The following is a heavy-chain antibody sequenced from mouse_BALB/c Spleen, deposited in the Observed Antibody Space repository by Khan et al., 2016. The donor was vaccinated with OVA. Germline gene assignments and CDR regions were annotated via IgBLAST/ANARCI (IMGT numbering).Heavy chain of an antibody. CDR1: GYTFTTYW. J-gene: IGHJ2*01. Sequence: QVQLQQSGAELAKPGASVKMSCKASGYTFTTYWMHWVKQRPGQGLEWIGYINPTSGFTDYNQKFKDKATLTSDNSSSTAYMQLSRLTSDDSAVYYCARDRIDYWGQGTTLTVSS. CDR3: ARDRIDY. CDR2: INPTSGFT. V-gene: IGHV1-7*01.